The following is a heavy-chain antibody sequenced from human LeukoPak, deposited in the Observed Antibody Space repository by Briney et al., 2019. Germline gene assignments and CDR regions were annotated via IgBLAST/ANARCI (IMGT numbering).Heavy chain of an antibody. J-gene: IGHJ4*02. CDR2: SIPIFGTA. CDR1: GGSVSSYA. D-gene: IGHD3-22*01. V-gene: IGHV1-69*13. CDR3: ASSGGTYYYDSSGYSFDY. Sequence: GASVMVSCKASGGSVSSYAISGVRQAPGQWLEWMGGSIPIFGTANYAQKFQGRVTITADESTSTAYMELSSLRSEDTAVYYCASSGGTYYYDSSGYSFDYWGQGTLVTVSS.